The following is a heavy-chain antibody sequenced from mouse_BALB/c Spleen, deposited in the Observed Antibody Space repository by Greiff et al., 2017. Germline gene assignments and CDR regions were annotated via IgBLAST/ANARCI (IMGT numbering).Heavy chain of an antibody. D-gene: IGHD2-1*01. CDR2: ISNGGGST. CDR3: ARQGGNFPAWFAY. CDR1: GFTFSSYT. J-gene: IGHJ3*01. V-gene: IGHV5-12-2*01. Sequence: DVMLVESGGGLVQPGGSLKLSCAASGFTFSSYTMSWVRQTPEKRLEWVAYISNGGGSTYYPDTVKGRFTISRDNAKNTLYLQMSSLKSEDTAMYYCARQGGNFPAWFAYWGQGTLVTVSA.